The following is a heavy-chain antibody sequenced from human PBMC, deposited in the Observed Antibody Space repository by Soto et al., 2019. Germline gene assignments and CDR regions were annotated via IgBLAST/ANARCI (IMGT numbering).Heavy chain of an antibody. D-gene: IGHD1-26*01. CDR3: AREGHSSWEWLDP. Sequence: QVQLQESGPGLVEPSQTLSLVCSVSGDPLSYGGYYWSWGRQAPGKALECIGFVYHTGATYYHPSLEIRVTMPVDMSKIEFSLKLTSVTAADTATYYCAREGHSSWEWLDPWGQGILVTVSS. J-gene: IGHJ5*02. CDR1: GDPLSYGGYY. CDR2: VYHTGAT. V-gene: IGHV4-31*03.